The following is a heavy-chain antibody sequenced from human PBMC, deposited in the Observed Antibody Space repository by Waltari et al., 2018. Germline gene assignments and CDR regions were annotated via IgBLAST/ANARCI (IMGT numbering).Heavy chain of an antibody. Sequence: QVQLQESGPGLVKPSQTLSLTCTVPGASVSRGSYFWNWIRQPAGKGLDWIARIYTTGRADYNPSLQSRVTISADTSKNELSLKMSSVTAADTAVYYCARSGYDSTEGWLDPWGPGTLVTVSS. CDR1: GASVSRGSYF. CDR2: IYTTGRA. CDR3: ARSGYDSTEGWLDP. V-gene: IGHV4-61*02. D-gene: IGHD3-22*01. J-gene: IGHJ5*02.